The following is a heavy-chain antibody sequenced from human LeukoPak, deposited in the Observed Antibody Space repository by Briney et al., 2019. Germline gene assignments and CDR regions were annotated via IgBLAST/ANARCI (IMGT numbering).Heavy chain of an antibody. D-gene: IGHD6-19*01. V-gene: IGHV3-30*18. CDR3: AKAIAVADPMDGMDV. Sequence: GGSLRLSCAASGFTFSSYGMHWVRQAPGEGLEWVAVISYDGSNKYYADSVKGRFTISRDNSKNTLYLQMNSLRAEDTAVYYCAKAIAVADPMDGMDVWGQGTTVTVSS. CDR1: GFTFSSYG. J-gene: IGHJ6*02. CDR2: ISYDGSNK.